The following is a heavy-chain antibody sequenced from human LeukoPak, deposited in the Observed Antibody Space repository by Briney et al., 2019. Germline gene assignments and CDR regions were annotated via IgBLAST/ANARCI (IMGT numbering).Heavy chain of an antibody. D-gene: IGHD1-1*01. Sequence: GGSLRLSCAASGFTFSNYGMSWVRQAPGKGLEWVSAISGSGGSTYADSVKGRFTISRDNSKNTLYLQMNSLRAEDTAVYYCARAPGYGAAYYFDYWGQGTLVTVSS. CDR2: ISGSGGST. CDR1: GFTFSNYG. J-gene: IGHJ4*02. CDR3: ARAPGYGAAYYFDY. V-gene: IGHV3-23*01.